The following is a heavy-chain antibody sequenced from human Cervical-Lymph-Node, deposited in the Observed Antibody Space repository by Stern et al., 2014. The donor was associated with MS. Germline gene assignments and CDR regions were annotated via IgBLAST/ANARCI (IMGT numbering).Heavy chain of an antibody. D-gene: IGHD4-17*01. CDR1: GFSLTTSGVG. CDR2: IYWYDDT. V-gene: IGHV2-5*01. J-gene: IGHJ4*02. CDR3: ARIDPDFGDYYFDY. Sequence: QITLKESGPTLVKPTQTLTLTCTFSGFSLTTSGVGVGWIRQPPGKALEWLVLIYWYDDTRYNPSLRTRLTITRDTSRNQVVLTLTNMNPVDTATYFCARIDPDFGDYYFDYWGQGTLVAVSS.